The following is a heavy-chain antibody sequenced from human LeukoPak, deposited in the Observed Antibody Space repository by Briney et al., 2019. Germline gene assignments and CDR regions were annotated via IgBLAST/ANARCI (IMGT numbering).Heavy chain of an antibody. D-gene: IGHD3-22*01. CDR1: GFTFSSHG. Sequence: GGSLRLSCAASGFTFSSHGMSWVRQAPGKGLEWVSAISGSGGSSFYADSVKGRFTISRDNSKNTLYLQMNSLRAEDTAVYYCAKGYTSGYLRDAFDIWGQGTMATVSS. CDR2: ISGSGGSS. CDR3: AKGYTSGYLRDAFDI. J-gene: IGHJ3*02. V-gene: IGHV3-23*01.